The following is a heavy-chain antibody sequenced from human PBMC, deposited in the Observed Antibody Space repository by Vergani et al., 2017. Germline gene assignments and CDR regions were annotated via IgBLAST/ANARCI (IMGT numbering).Heavy chain of an antibody. CDR1: GYTFTSYG. CDR2: ISAYNGNT. J-gene: IGHJ3*02. Sequence: QVQLVQSGAEVKKPGASVKVSCKASGYTFTSYGISWVRQAPGEGLEWMGWISAYNGNTNYAKKLQGRVTMTTDTSTITAYMELRSLRSDDTAVYYYARDGIFGVVFFSNVGDAFDIWGQGTMVTVSS. D-gene: IGHD3-3*01. V-gene: IGHV1-18*01. CDR3: ARDGIFGVVFFSNVGDAFDI.